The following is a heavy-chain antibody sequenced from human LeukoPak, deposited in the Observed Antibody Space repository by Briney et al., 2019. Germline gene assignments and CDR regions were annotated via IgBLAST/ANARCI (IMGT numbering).Heavy chain of an antibody. J-gene: IGHJ4*02. CDR1: GYIFTSYY. CDR3: AFAPNSGYERTFDY. Sequence: ASVKVSCKASGYIFTSYYMHWVRQAPGQGLEWMGGIIPIFGTANYAQKFQGRVTITADESTSTAYMELSSLRSEDTAVYYCAFAPNSGYERTFDYWGQGTLVTVSS. CDR2: IIPIFGTA. D-gene: IGHD5-12*01. V-gene: IGHV1-69*13.